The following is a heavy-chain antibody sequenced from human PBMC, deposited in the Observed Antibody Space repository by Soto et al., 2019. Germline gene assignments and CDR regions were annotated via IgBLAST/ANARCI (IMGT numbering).Heavy chain of an antibody. Sequence: KASETLSLTCTVSGGSISSGGYYWSWIRQHPGKGLEWIGYIYYSGSTYYNPSLKSRVTISVDTSKNQFSLKLSSVTAADTAVYYCARSRGYCSGGSCYLGFDSYYSMDIWGQGTTVTVSS. D-gene: IGHD2-15*01. J-gene: IGHJ6*02. CDR3: ARSRGYCSGGSCYLGFDSYYSMDI. V-gene: IGHV4-31*03. CDR2: IYYSGST. CDR1: GGSISSGGYY.